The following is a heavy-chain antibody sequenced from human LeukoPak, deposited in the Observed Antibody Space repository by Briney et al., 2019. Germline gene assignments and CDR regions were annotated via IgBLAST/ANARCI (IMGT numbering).Heavy chain of an antibody. Sequence: GGSLRLSCAVSGFTFSSYAMTWVRQTPGKGLEWVAVISYDGSNKYYADSVKGRFTISRDNSKNTLYLQMNSLRAEDTAVYYCVREYSYGFYYFDYWGQGTLVTVSS. CDR3: VREYSYGFYYFDY. CDR1: GFTFSSYA. V-gene: IGHV3-30*04. D-gene: IGHD5-18*01. CDR2: ISYDGSNK. J-gene: IGHJ4*02.